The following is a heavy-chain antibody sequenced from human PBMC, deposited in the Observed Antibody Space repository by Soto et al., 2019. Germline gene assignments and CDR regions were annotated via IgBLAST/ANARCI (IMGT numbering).Heavy chain of an antibody. CDR2: IYYSGST. J-gene: IGHJ4*02. CDR1: GGSISSYY. CDR3: ARERGSGPGAYCGGDCYTDY. Sequence: PSETLSLTCTVSGGSISSYYWSWIRQPPGKGLEWIGYIYYSGSTNYNPSLKSRVTISVDTSKNQFSLKLSSVTAADTAVYYCARERGSGPGAYCGGDCYTDYWAREPWSPSPQ. V-gene: IGHV4-59*01. D-gene: IGHD2-21*02.